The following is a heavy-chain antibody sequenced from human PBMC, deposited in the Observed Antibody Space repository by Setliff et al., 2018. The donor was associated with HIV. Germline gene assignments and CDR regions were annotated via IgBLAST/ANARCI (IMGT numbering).Heavy chain of an antibody. CDR1: GYSFTNYW. CDR3: ARLSGLYYYDTSGYYYGHYFDY. Sequence: GESLKISCKGYGYSFTNYWIGWVRQMPGKGLEWMGIIYPGDSDTRYSPSFQDQVTISADKSISTAYLQWSSLKASDTAMYYCARLSGLYYYDTSGYYYGHYFDYWGQGTLVTVSS. V-gene: IGHV5-51*01. CDR2: IYPGDSDT. D-gene: IGHD3-22*01. J-gene: IGHJ4*02.